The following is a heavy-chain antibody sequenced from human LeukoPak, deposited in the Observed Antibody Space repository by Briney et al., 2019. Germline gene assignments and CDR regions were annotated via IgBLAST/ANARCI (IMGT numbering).Heavy chain of an antibody. Sequence: SETLSLACTVSGGSISSYYWSWIRQPAGKGLEWIGRIYTSGSTNYNPSLKSRVTMSVDTSKNQFSLKLSSVTAADTAVYYCARDNWLDPLYGMDVWGQGTTVTVSS. V-gene: IGHV4-4*07. CDR3: ARDNWLDPLYGMDV. J-gene: IGHJ6*02. CDR1: GGSISSYY. D-gene: IGHD1-20*01. CDR2: IYTSGST.